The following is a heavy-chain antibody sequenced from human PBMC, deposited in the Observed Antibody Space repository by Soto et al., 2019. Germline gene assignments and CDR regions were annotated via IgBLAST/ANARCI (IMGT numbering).Heavy chain of an antibody. D-gene: IGHD6-6*01. Sequence: QVQLVQSGAEVKKPGSSVKVSCKVSGGTFSSYAISWVRPAPGQGLEWMGGIIPIFGTANYAQKFQGRVTITADESTSTAYMELSSLRYEDTAVYYCADYSSSSSSRCAYGMDVWGQGTTVTVSS. J-gene: IGHJ6*02. V-gene: IGHV1-69*01. CDR3: ADYSSSSSSRCAYGMDV. CDR2: IIPIFGTA. CDR1: GGTFSSYA.